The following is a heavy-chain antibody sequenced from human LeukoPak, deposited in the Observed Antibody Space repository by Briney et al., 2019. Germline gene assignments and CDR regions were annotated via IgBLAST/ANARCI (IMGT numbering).Heavy chain of an antibody. CDR3: ARSIVGATSYPLPNWFDP. Sequence: ASVKVSCKASGGTFSSYAISWVRQAPGQGLEWMGGIIPIFGTANYAQKFQGRVTITADESASTAYMELSSLRSEDTAVYYCARSIVGATSYPLPNWFDPWGQGTLVTVSS. J-gene: IGHJ5*02. D-gene: IGHD1-26*01. CDR1: GGTFSSYA. CDR2: IIPIFGTA. V-gene: IGHV1-69*13.